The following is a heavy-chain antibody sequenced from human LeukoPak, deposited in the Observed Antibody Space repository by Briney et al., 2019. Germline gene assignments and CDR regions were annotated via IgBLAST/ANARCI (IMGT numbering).Heavy chain of an antibody. Sequence: GGSLRLSCAASGFTFDDYAMHWVRQAPGKGLELVSGISWNSGSIGYADSVKGRFTISRDNAKNSLYLQMNSLRAEDMALYYCAKDISSSPRYMDVWGKGTTVTVSS. D-gene: IGHD6-13*01. CDR1: GFTFDDYA. V-gene: IGHV3-9*03. CDR3: AKDISSSPRYMDV. CDR2: ISWNSGSI. J-gene: IGHJ6*03.